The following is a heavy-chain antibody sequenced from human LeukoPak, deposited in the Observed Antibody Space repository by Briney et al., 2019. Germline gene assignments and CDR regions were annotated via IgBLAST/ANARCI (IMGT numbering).Heavy chain of an antibody. CDR3: ARYGSGTSYITNYFDY. Sequence: TGGSLRLSCAASGSTFSSYSMNWVRQAPGKGLEWVSYISSDSRTIYYADSVKGRFTISRDNAKNSLYLQMKSLRDEDTAVYYCARYGSGTSYITNYFDYWGQGTLVTVSS. CDR1: GSTFSSYS. J-gene: IGHJ4*02. V-gene: IGHV3-48*02. CDR2: ISSDSRTI. D-gene: IGHD3-10*01.